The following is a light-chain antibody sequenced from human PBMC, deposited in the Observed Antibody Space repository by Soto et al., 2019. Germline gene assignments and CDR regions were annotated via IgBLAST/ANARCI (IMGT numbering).Light chain of an antibody. Sequence: EILLTQSPDSLSLSPGDRATLSCRASQSFSSTFFAWYQQKPGQAPRLLIYGASSRATGIPDRFSGSGSGKDFTLTISRLEPEDFAVYYRQQYASSVTFGQGTKVEIK. CDR3: QQYASSVT. CDR1: QSFSSTF. V-gene: IGKV3-20*01. CDR2: GAS. J-gene: IGKJ1*01.